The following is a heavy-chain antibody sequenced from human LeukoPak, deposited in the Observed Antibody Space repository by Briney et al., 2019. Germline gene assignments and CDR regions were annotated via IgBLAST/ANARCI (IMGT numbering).Heavy chain of an antibody. J-gene: IGHJ4*02. V-gene: IGHV3-30-3*01. CDR3: AKDRDVVLLWFGDSKPQYDY. CDR1: GFTFSSYA. CDR2: ISYDGSNK. D-gene: IGHD3-10*01. Sequence: GGSLRLSCAASGFTFSSYAMHWVRQAPGKGLEWVAVISYDGSNKYYADSVKGRFTISRDNSKNTLYLQMNSLRAEDTAVYYCAKDRDVVLLWFGDSKPQYDYWGQGTLVTVSS.